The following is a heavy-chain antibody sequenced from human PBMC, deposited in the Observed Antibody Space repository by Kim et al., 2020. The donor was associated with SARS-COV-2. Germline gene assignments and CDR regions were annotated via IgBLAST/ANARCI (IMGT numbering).Heavy chain of an antibody. V-gene: IGHV1-2*06. J-gene: IGHJ6*02. Sequence: ASVKVSCKASGYTFTGYYMHWVRQAPGQGLEWMGRINPNSGGTNYAQKFQGRVTMTRDTSISTAYMELSRLRSDDTAVYYCASSSYDILTGYSRGDYYYGMDVWGQGTTVTVSS. D-gene: IGHD3-9*01. CDR1: GYTFTGYY. CDR3: ASSSYDILTGYSRGDYYYGMDV. CDR2: INPNSGGT.